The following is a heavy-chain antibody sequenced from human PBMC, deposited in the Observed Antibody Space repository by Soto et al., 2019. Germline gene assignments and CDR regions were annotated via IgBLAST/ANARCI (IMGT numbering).Heavy chain of an antibody. CDR2: IGPASGAT. V-gene: IGHV1-2*02. CDR3: GRGRSGQIVVFY. J-gene: IGHJ4*02. CDR1: GYTFTGHY. Sequence: ASVKVSGKASGYTFTGHYIHWVRQAPEQGPEWMGEIGPASGATRYAQRFQGRVTMTRDMSITTVYMELNNLRPDDTAVYYCGRGRSGQIVVFYWGQGTPVTSPQ. D-gene: IGHD1-26*01.